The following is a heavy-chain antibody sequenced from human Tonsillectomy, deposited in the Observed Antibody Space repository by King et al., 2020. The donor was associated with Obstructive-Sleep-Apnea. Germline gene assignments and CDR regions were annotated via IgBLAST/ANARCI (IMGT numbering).Heavy chain of an antibody. D-gene: IGHD2-15*01. Sequence: QLVQSGGGVVQPGRSLRLSCAASGFTFSFYAMHWVRQAPGKGLEWVSFIRYDGIRKDYADSVKGRFTISRDNSKNILYLQMNSLRGEDTAVYYCAKDRDGRSYYYYGMDVWGQGTTVTVSS. CDR2: IRYDGIRK. CDR3: AKDRDGRSYYYYGMDV. CDR1: GFTFSFYA. V-gene: IGHV3-30*02. J-gene: IGHJ6*02.